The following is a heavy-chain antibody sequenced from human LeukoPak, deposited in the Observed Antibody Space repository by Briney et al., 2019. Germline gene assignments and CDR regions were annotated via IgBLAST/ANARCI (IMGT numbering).Heavy chain of an antibody. D-gene: IGHD2-21*02. J-gene: IGHJ6*03. V-gene: IGHV4-39*07. CDR2: IYHSGST. Sequence: SETLSLTCTVSGGSISSSSYYWGWIRQPPGKGLEWIGSIYHSGSTYYNPSLKSRVTISVDTSKNQFSLKLSSVTAADTAVYYCAREQRCGGDCYMYYYYYYMDVWGKGTTVTVSS. CDR1: GGSISSSSYY. CDR3: AREQRCGGDCYMYYYYYYMDV.